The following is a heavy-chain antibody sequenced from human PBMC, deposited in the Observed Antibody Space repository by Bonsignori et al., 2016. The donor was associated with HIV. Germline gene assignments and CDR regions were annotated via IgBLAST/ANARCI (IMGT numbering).Heavy chain of an antibody. CDR3: ARPARGYSYGTVYFFDY. Sequence: WVRQAPGQGLEWMGWINPNSGGTKYAQKFQGRVTMTWDTSINTAYMELSRLRSDDTAVFYCARPARGYSYGTVYFFDYWGQGTQVTVSS. J-gene: IGHJ4*02. D-gene: IGHD5-18*01. V-gene: IGHV1-2*02. CDR2: INPNSGGT.